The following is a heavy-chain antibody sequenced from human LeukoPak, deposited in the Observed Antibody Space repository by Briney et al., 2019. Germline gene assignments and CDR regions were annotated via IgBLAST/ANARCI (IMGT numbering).Heavy chain of an antibody. D-gene: IGHD4-23*01. CDR1: GGTFSSYA. CDR3: ARDPGNYGGNGPLDY. CDR2: IIPIFGTA. Sequence: SLKVSCKASGGTFSSYAISWVRQAPGQGLEWMGGIIPIFGTANYAQKFQGRVTITADESTSTAYMELSSLRSEDTAVYYCARDPGNYGGNGPLDYWGQGTLVTVSS. J-gene: IGHJ4*02. V-gene: IGHV1-69*01.